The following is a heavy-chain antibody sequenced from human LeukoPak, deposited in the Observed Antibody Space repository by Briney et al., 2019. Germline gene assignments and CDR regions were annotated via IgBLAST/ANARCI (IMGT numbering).Heavy chain of an antibody. Sequence: ASQTLSLTCTVSGGSISSGSYYWSWLRQPAGKGLEWIGRIYTSGSTNYNPSLKSRVTISVDTSKNQFSLKLSSVTAADTAVYYCASGLRYFDLYYWGQGTLVTVSS. CDR3: ASGLRYFDLYY. CDR2: IYTSGST. CDR1: GGSISSGSYY. J-gene: IGHJ4*02. D-gene: IGHD3-9*01. V-gene: IGHV4-61*02.